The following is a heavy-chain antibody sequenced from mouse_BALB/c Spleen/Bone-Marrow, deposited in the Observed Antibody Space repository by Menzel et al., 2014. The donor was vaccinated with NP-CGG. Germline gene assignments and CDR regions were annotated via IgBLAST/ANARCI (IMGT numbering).Heavy chain of an antibody. CDR3: ARSSGWNAMDY. D-gene: IGHD3-1*01. CDR2: IYPGDGDT. CDR1: GYTFTSYW. J-gene: IGHJ4*01. Sequence: QVQLKESGAELARPGASVKLSCKASGYTFTSYWMQWVKQRPGQGLEWIGAIYPGDGDTRYTQKFKGKTPWTEDKSSRTAYMQLRSSAAEKSAVYCCARSSGWNAMDYWGQGPSVTV. V-gene: IGHV1-87*01.